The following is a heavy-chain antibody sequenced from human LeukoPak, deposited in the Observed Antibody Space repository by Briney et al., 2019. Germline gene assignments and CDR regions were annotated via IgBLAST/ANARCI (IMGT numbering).Heavy chain of an antibody. CDR3: ARGGRIVAEGSYYYYMDV. CDR2: INHSGST. Sequence: SETLSLTCAVYGGSFSGYYWSWIRQPPGKGLEWIGEINHSGSTYYNPSLNSRVTISVDTSKNQFSLKLSSVTAADTAVYYCARGGRIVAEGSYYYYMDVWGKGTTVTVSS. J-gene: IGHJ6*03. V-gene: IGHV4-34*01. D-gene: IGHD2-15*01. CDR1: GGSFSGYY.